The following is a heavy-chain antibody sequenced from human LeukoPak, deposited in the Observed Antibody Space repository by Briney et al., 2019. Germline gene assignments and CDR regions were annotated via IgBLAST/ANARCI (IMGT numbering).Heavy chain of an antibody. CDR3: ARDSSYDFWSGYYPYNWFDP. CDR1: GFTFGSYS. J-gene: IGHJ5*02. D-gene: IGHD3-3*01. V-gene: IGHV3-21*01. Sequence: GGSLRLSCAASGFTFGSYSMNWVRQAPGKGLEWVSSISSSSSYIYYADSVKGRFTISRDNAKNSLYLQMNSLRAEDTAVYYCARDSSYDFWSGYYPYNWFDPWGQGTLVTVPS. CDR2: ISSSSSYI.